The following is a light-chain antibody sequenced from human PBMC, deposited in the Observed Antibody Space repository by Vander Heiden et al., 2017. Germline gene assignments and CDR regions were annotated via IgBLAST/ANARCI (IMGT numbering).Light chain of an antibody. CDR2: GDS. V-gene: IGLV3-21*02. CDR3: QVWDTSSDVV. J-gene: IGLJ2*01. CDR1: NIGTRR. Sequence: SYVLTQPPSVSVAPGQTARISCGGNNIGTRRVHWYQQKPGQAPVLVVYGDSDRPSWIPERFSGSNSGTTATLTISRVEAGDEAYYYCQVWDTSSDVVFGGGTKLTVL.